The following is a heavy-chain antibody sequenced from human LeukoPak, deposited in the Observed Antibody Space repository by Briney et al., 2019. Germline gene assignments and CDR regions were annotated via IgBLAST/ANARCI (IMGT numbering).Heavy chain of an antibody. D-gene: IGHD1-26*01. Sequence: PSQTLSLTCTVSGGSISSGGYYWSWIRQPAGKGLEWIGRIYTSGSTNYNPSLKSRVTMSVDTSKKQFSLKLSSVTAADTAVYYCARVRGSSGSYEYYYYMDVWGKGTTVTISS. CDR3: ARVRGSSGSYEYYYYMDV. CDR2: IYTSGST. V-gene: IGHV4-61*02. CDR1: GGSISSGGYY. J-gene: IGHJ6*03.